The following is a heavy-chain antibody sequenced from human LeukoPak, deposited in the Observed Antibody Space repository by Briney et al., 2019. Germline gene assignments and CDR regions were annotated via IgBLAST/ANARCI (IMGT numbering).Heavy chain of an antibody. CDR2: ISYGGST. D-gene: IGHD4-23*01. V-gene: IGHV4-39*01. CDR1: GGPITSNNYY. J-gene: IGHJ5*02. CDR3: ATSPGADYGGDHWFDP. Sequence: PSETLSLTCTVSGGPITSNNYYWGWIRQPPGKGLEWIGSISYGGSTHYNPSLKSRVTISVDTSKNQFSLKLRSVTATDTAVYHCATSPGADYGGDHWFDPWGQGTLVTVSS.